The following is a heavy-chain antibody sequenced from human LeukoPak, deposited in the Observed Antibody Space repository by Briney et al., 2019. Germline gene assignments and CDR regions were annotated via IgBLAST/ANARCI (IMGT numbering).Heavy chain of an antibody. CDR1: GGSFSGYY. CDR3: ARGPHFYGSGSYEYSYYYYYYGMDV. J-gene: IGHJ6*04. D-gene: IGHD3-10*01. Sequence: PSETLSLTCAVYGGSFSGYYWTWVRQPPGKGLEWIGEINHKGATNYNPSLKSRVTILLDTSKNQFSLKLSSVTAADTAVYYCARGPHFYGSGSYEYSYYYYYYGMDVWGKGTAVTVSS. CDR2: INHKGAT. V-gene: IGHV4-34*01.